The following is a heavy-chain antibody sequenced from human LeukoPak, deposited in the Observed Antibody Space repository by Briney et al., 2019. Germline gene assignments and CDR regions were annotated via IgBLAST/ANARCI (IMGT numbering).Heavy chain of an antibody. J-gene: IGHJ5*02. CDR1: GYTLTSYA. V-gene: IGHV7-4-1*02. CDR2: INTNTGNP. Sequence: ASVKVSCKASGYTLTSYAMNWVRQAPGQGLEWMGWINTNTGNPTYAQGFTGRFVFSLDTSVSTAYLQISSLKAEDTAVYYCARAAQVLWLQGYWFDPWGQGTLVTVSS. D-gene: IGHD5-18*01. CDR3: ARAAQVLWLQGYWFDP.